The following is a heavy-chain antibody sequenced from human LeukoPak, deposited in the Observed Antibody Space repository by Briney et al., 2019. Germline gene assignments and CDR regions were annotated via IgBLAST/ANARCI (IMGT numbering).Heavy chain of an antibody. D-gene: IGHD3-10*01. V-gene: IGHV3-53*01. J-gene: IGHJ3*02. CDR2: IYSGSST. CDR1: GFTVSSNY. CDR3: ARDLAIFYYGSGSYSGAFDI. Sequence: GGSLRLSCAASGFTVSSNYMSWVRHAPGKGLEWVSVIYSGSSTYYADSVKGRFTISRDNSKNTLYLQMNSLRAEDTAVYYCARDLAIFYYGSGSYSGAFDIWGQGTMVTVSS.